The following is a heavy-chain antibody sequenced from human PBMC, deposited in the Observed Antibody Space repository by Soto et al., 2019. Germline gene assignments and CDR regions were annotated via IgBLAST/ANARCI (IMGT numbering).Heavy chain of an antibody. CDR2: IYYSGST. V-gene: IGHV4-59*08. CDR3: ARVEVGFDSSGYYPDY. D-gene: IGHD3-22*01. Sequence: SETLYLTCSVSSGSISSYYWSWIRQPPGKGLEWIGYIYYSGSTNYNPSLKSRVTISVDTSKNQFSLKLSSVTAADTAVYYCARVEVGFDSSGYYPDYWGQGTLGTVSA. J-gene: IGHJ4*02. CDR1: SGSISSYY.